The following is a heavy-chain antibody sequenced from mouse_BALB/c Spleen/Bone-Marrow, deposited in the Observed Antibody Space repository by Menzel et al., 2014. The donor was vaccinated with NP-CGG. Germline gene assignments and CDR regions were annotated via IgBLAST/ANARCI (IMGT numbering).Heavy chain of an antibody. V-gene: IGHV1-4*01. J-gene: IGHJ1*01. CDR3: AISLRWYFDV. Sequence: VQGVESGAELARPGASVKMSCKASGYTFTSYTMHWVKRRPGQGLEWIGYINPSSGYTTYNQKFKDKATLTADKPSSTAYIQLSSLTAEDSAVYYCAISLRWYFDVWGAGTTVTVSS. CDR2: INPSSGYT. D-gene: IGHD1-1*01. CDR1: GYTFTSYT.